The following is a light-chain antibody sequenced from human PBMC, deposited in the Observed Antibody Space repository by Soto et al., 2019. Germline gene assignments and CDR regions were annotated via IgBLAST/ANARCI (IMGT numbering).Light chain of an antibody. CDR3: QQYYTTPFT. CDR1: QILLYGSNNKNY. Sequence: DIVMTQSPDSLAVSLGERATINFKPVQILLYGSNNKNYLAWVQQRPGQPPKLLIYWASTRASGVPDRFSGSGSGTDFTLTISSLQAEDVAVYYCQQYYTTPFTFGGGTKVDI. V-gene: IGKV4-1*01. J-gene: IGKJ4*01. CDR2: WAS.